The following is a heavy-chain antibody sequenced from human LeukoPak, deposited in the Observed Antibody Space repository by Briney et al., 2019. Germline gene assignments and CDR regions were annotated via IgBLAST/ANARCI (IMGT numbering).Heavy chain of an antibody. D-gene: IGHD1-26*01. CDR3: AKDLGRYRNNYFDY. Sequence: GRSLRLSCAASGFTFSNYVMHWVRQAPGKGLEWVAVLSSDGNNKYYADSVKGRFTISRDNSKNTLYLQMNSLRAEDTAVYYCAKDLGRYRNNYFDYWGQGTLVTVSS. CDR2: LSSDGNNK. J-gene: IGHJ4*02. CDR1: GFTFSNYV. V-gene: IGHV3-33*06.